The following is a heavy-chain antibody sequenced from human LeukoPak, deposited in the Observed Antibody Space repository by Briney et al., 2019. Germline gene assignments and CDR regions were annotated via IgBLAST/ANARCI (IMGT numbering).Heavy chain of an antibody. D-gene: IGHD2-21*02. CDR2: ISSSVSLK. V-gene: IGHV3-21*01. J-gene: IGHJ4*02. Sequence: GGSLRLSCAHSGVTFSAYAMNCGRQAPGEGLEWVSSISSSVSLKYYAESVRGLFTISRDNAMNSVYLQMNSLRAEDAAVYYCARATCNIEDCYFPFDYWGQGTLVIVSS. CDR3: ARATCNIEDCYFPFDY. CDR1: GVTFSAYA.